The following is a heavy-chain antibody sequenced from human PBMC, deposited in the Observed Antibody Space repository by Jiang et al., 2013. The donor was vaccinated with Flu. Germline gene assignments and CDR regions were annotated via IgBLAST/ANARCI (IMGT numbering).Heavy chain of an antibody. CDR3: ARDWGSGDYAQPYGMDV. CDR2: IYSGGST. Sequence: VQLLESGGGLIQPGGSLRLSCAASGFTVSSSYMSWVRLAPGKGLEWVSVIYSGGSTYYADSVKGRFTISRDNSKNTLYLQMNSLRAEDTAVYYCARDWGSGDYAQPYGMDVWGQGTTVTVSS. D-gene: IGHD4-17*01. V-gene: IGHV3-53*01. J-gene: IGHJ6*02. CDR1: GFTVSSSY.